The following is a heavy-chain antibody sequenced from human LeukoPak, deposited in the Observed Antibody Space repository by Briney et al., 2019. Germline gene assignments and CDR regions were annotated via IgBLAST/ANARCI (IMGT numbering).Heavy chain of an antibody. CDR2: IKQDGSEE. CDR1: GFTLSHYW. CDR3: ARDPSDSAGYGAFDI. Sequence: QPGGSLRLACAASGFTLSHYWMRCSRQSPGKGLEWVANIKQDGSEEYYVDSLKGRFTISRDNAKNSLYLQVNSLRAEDTAVYYCARDPSDSAGYGAFDIWGQGTMVTVSS. V-gene: IGHV3-7*01. D-gene: IGHD3-22*01. J-gene: IGHJ3*02.